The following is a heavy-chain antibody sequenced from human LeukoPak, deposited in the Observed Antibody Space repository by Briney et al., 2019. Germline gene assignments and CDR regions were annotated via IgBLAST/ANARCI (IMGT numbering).Heavy chain of an antibody. D-gene: IGHD2-15*01. CDR2: IYYSGST. V-gene: IGHV4-39*07. CDR1: GGSISSSSYY. Sequence: SETLSLTCTVSGGSISSSSYYWGWIRQPPGKGLEWIGSIYYSGSTYYNPSLKSRVTISVDTSKNQFSLKLSSVTAADTAVYYCARVWCSGGSCYESDYWGQGTLVTVSS. CDR3: ARVWCSGGSCYESDY. J-gene: IGHJ4*02.